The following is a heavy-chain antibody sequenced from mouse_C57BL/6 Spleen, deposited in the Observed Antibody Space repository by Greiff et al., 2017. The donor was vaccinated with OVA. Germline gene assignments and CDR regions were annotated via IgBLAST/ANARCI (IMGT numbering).Heavy chain of an antibody. J-gene: IGHJ1*03. Sequence: EVQLQQSGPELVKPGASVKMSCKASGYTFTDYNMHWVKQSHGKSLEWIGDINPNNGGTSYNQKFKGKATLTVNKSSSTAYMELRSLTSEDSAVYYCARGLVHWYFDVWGTGTTVTVSS. V-gene: IGHV1-22*01. CDR1: GYTFTDYN. CDR2: INPNNGGT. CDR3: ARGLVHWYFDV. D-gene: IGHD2-2*01.